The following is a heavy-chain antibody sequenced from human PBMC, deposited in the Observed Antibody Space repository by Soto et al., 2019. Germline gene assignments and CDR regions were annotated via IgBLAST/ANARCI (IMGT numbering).Heavy chain of an antibody. CDR3: ARVRFGEWGYAMDV. CDR1: GLTFSDCY. Sequence: QVQLVESGGGLVKPGGSLRLSCAASGLTFSDCYMNWIRQAPGKGLEWVSYISSSGSSINYAGSVKGRFTISRDNAKNSLYLQMNSLRAEDTAMYSCARVRFGEWGYAMDVWGQGTTVIVSS. V-gene: IGHV3-11*01. J-gene: IGHJ6*02. D-gene: IGHD3-10*01. CDR2: ISSSGSSI.